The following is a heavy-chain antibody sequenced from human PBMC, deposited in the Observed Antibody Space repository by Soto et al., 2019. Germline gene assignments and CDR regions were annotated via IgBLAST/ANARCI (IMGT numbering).Heavy chain of an antibody. J-gene: IGHJ4*02. V-gene: IGHV3-23*01. Sequence: EVQLLESGGGLVQPGGSLRPSCAASGFTFSNFAMSWYRQAPGKGLEWVSVINGNGRSKYHADSVQGRFTITRDNSKNALYLQMNSLRAGDTAIYYCAKGRVVGVTTCPDFWGQGPLVTVSS. CDR2: INGNGRSK. D-gene: IGHD1-26*01. CDR1: GFTFSNFA. CDR3: AKGRVVGVTTCPDF.